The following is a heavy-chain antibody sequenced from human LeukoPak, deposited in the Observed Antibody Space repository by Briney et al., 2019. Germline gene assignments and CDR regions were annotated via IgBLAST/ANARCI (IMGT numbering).Heavy chain of an antibody. D-gene: IGHD3-22*01. CDR3: ASHQEATMMSY. V-gene: IGHV4-39*01. CDR1: GDSSSSSNYY. J-gene: IGHJ4*02. CDR2: IYSSGST. Sequence: KPSETLSLTCTVSGDSSSSSNYYWGWIRQPPGRGLEWIGIIYSSGSTHCNPSLKSRVTISLDTSRNQFSLNLHSVTDADTAVYYCASHQEATMMSYWGQGTLVTVSS.